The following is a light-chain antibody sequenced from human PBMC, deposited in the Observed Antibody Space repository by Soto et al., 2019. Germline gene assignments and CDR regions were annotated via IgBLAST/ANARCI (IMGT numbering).Light chain of an antibody. V-gene: IGLV1-44*01. Sequence: QSVLTQAPSVAGTPGQRVTITCSGSISNIGRNSVNWYQHLPGTAPKLLTHGNNHRPSGVPDRFSGSKSGTSDSLAISGLQPEDEADYCGAAWDDSLNEYVFGDGTKLTVL. J-gene: IGLJ1*01. CDR2: GNN. CDR3: AAWDDSLNEYV. CDR1: ISNIGRNS.